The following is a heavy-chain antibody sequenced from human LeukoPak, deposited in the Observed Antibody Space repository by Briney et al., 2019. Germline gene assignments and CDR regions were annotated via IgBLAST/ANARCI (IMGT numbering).Heavy chain of an antibody. CDR1: GFTFSSYA. CDR2: TSGSGGST. D-gene: IGHD6-19*01. CDR3: AKASSGWYADYYYYGMDV. Sequence: GGSLRLSCAASGFTFSSYAMSWARQAPGKVLEWVSATSGSGGSTYYADSVKGRFTISRDNSKNTLYLQIDSLRAEDTAVYYCAKASSGWYADYYYYGMDVWGQGTTVTVSS. J-gene: IGHJ6*02. V-gene: IGHV3-23*01.